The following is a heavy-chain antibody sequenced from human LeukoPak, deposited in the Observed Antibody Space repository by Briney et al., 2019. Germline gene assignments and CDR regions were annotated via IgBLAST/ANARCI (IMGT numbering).Heavy chain of an antibody. CDR2: ISAYNGNT. D-gene: IGHD3-16*02. CDR3: ASDTSMITFGGVIVSPHGSVDY. J-gene: IGHJ4*02. V-gene: IGHV1-18*01. Sequence: GASVKVSCKASGYTFTSYGISWVRQAPGQGLEWMGWISAYNGNTNYAQKLQGRVTMTTDTSTSTAYMELRSLRSDDTAVYYCASDTSMITFGGVIVSPHGSVDYWGQGTLVTVSS. CDR1: GYTFTSYG.